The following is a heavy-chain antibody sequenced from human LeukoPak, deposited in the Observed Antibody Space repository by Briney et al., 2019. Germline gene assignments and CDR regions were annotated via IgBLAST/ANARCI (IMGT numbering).Heavy chain of an antibody. V-gene: IGHV3-21*01. CDR1: GFTFSTYS. CDR3: AREDCSSTSCYAKAPDY. J-gene: IGHJ4*02. Sequence: PGGSLRLSCAASGFTFSTYSMNWVRQAPGKGLEWVSSISSTNSYIYYADSVKGRFTISRDNAKNSLYLQMNSLRAEDTAVYYCAREDCSSTSCYAKAPDYWGQGTLVTVS. CDR2: ISSTNSYI. D-gene: IGHD2-2*01.